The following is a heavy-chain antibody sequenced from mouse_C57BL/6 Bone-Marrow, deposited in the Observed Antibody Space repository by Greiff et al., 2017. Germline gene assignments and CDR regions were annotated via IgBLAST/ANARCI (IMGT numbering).Heavy chain of an antibody. Sequence: QVQLQQPGAELVKPGASVKLSCKASGYTFTNYWMHWVKQRPGQGLEWIGMMHPNGGSPNYNEKFKSEATLSVDKSSRTAYMEHSSLTSEDSAVSYGARSYDYDGYTMDYWGKGTSVTVSS. CDR1: GYTFTNYW. J-gene: IGHJ4*01. CDR3: ARSYDYDGYTMDY. CDR2: MHPNGGSP. D-gene: IGHD2-4*01. V-gene: IGHV1-64*01.